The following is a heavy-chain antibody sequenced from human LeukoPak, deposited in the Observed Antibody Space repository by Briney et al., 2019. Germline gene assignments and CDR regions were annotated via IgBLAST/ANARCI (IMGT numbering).Heavy chain of an antibody. D-gene: IGHD5-24*01. Sequence: GGSLRLSCAASGFTFSSYSMNWVRQAPGKGLEWVSSISSSSSYIYYADSVKGRFTISRDIAKNSLYLQMNSLRAEDTAVYYCARESESWLANWGQGTLVTVSS. CDR1: GFTFSSYS. J-gene: IGHJ4*02. CDR2: ISSSSSYI. V-gene: IGHV3-21*01. CDR3: ARESESWLAN.